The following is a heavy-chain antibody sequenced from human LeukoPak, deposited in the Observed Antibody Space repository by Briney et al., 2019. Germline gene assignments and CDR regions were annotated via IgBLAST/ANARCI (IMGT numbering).Heavy chain of an antibody. J-gene: IGHJ5*02. D-gene: IGHD3-22*01. CDR1: GFTFSSYW. CDR2: IKQDGSEK. CDR3: ARGARITMIVVVNHWFDP. V-gene: IGHV3-7*01. Sequence: PGGSLRLSCAASGFTFSSYWMSWVRQAPGKGLEWVANIKQDGSEKYYVDSVKGRFTISRDNAKNSLYLQMNSLRAEDTAVYYCARGARITMIVVVNHWFDPWGQGTLVTVSS.